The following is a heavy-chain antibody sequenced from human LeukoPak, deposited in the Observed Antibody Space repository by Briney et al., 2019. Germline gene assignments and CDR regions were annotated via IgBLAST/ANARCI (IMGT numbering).Heavy chain of an antibody. V-gene: IGHV4-4*07. Sequence: SETLSLTCTVSGGSISSYYWSWIRQPAGKGLEWIGRIYTSGSTNYNPSLKSRVTMSVDTSKNQFSLKLSSVTAADTAVYYCARDRTTAAGEKYFDYWGQGTLVTVSS. D-gene: IGHD6-13*01. CDR1: GGSISSYY. J-gene: IGHJ4*02. CDR3: ARDRTTAAGEKYFDY. CDR2: IYTSGST.